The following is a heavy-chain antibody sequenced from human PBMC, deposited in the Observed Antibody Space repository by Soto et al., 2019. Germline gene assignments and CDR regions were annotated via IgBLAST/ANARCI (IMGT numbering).Heavy chain of an antibody. CDR3: VKDGDIYIAGRRTPIYFDY. CDR2: ISSNGGST. CDR1: GFTFSSYA. Sequence: PGGSLRLSCSASGFTFSSYAMHWVRQAPGKGLEYVSAISSNGGSTYHADSVKGRFTISRDNSKNTLYLQMSSLRAEGTAVYYCVKDGDIYIAGRRTPIYFDYWGQGTLVTVSS. J-gene: IGHJ4*02. D-gene: IGHD6-6*01. V-gene: IGHV3-64D*06.